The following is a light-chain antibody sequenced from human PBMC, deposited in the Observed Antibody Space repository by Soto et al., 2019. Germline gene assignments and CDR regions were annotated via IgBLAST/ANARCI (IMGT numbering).Light chain of an antibody. Sequence: QPGLTQPPSASGTPGQRVTISCSGGTSNIESNTVTWYQQLPGTAPKLVIYSNDDRPSGVPDRFSGSTSGTSASLAISELQSDDEADYFCAAWDDRLNGYVFGGGTKLTVL. V-gene: IGLV1-44*01. J-gene: IGLJ1*01. CDR2: SND. CDR3: AAWDDRLNGYV. CDR1: TSNIESNT.